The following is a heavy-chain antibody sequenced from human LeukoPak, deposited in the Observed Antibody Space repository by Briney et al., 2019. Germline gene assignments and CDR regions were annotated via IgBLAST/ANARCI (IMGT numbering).Heavy chain of an antibody. J-gene: IGHJ5*02. CDR1: GGSISSSSYY. CDR3: ARGSYDSSGYGKKTLPNWFDP. Sequence: SETLSLTCTVSGGSISSSSYYWGWIRQPPGKGLEWIGSIYYSGSTYYNPSLKSRVTISVDTSKNQFSLKLSSVTAADTAVYYCARGSYDSSGYGKKTLPNWFDPWGQGTLVTVSS. D-gene: IGHD3-22*01. CDR2: IYYSGST. V-gene: IGHV4-39*07.